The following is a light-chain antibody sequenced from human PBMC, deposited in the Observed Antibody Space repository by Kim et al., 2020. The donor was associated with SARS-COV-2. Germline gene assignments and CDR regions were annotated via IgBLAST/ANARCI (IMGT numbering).Light chain of an antibody. Sequence: DIQMTQSPSTLSASVGDTVTITCRASQSINTWLAWYQQKPGKVPKVLIYKASNLQSGVPPRFSGSGSATEFTLTISGLQPDDFATYYCQHYDDYWTFGQGTKVDIK. V-gene: IGKV1-5*03. CDR3: QHYDDYWT. CDR1: QSINTW. J-gene: IGKJ1*01. CDR2: KAS.